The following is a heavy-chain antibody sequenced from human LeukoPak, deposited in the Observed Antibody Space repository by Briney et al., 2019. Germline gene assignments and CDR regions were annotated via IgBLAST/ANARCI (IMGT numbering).Heavy chain of an antibody. CDR3: ARHVVGYCSSSSCHTDY. CDR2: IYYTGST. J-gene: IGHJ4*02. V-gene: IGHV4-39*01. D-gene: IGHD2-2*02. Sequence: PSETLSLTCIVSGGSISSSNYYWGWIRQPPGKGLEWIASIYYTGSTYYNPSLRSRVTISVDTSKNQFSLKLTSVTAADTAVYYCARHVVGYCSSSSCHTDYWGQGTLVTVSS. CDR1: GGSISSSNYY.